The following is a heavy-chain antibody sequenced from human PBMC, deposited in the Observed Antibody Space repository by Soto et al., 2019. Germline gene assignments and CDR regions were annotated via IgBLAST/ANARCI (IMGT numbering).Heavy chain of an antibody. CDR1: GGSIGSYY. D-gene: IGHD2-15*01. CDR3: ARDLVVDYYYYYGMDV. Sequence: SETLSLTCTVSGGSIGSYYWSWIRQPAGKGLEWIGRIYTSGSTNYNPSLKSRVTMSVDTSKNQFSLKLSSVTAADTAVYYCARDLVVDYYYYYGMDVWGQGTTVTVYS. J-gene: IGHJ6*02. V-gene: IGHV4-4*07. CDR2: IYTSGST.